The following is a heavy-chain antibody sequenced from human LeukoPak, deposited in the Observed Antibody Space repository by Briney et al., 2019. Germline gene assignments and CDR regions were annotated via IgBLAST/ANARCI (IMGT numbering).Heavy chain of an antibody. Sequence: SETLSLTCTVSGGSIRSGDYYWSWIRQPPGKGLEWIGYIYYSGSTYYNPSLKSRVTISVDTSKNQFSLKLSSVTAADTAVYYCARGHGWDFDYWGQGTLVTVSS. CDR3: ARGHGWDFDY. CDR2: IYYSGST. CDR1: GGSIRSGDYY. J-gene: IGHJ4*02. D-gene: IGHD6-19*01. V-gene: IGHV4-30-4*01.